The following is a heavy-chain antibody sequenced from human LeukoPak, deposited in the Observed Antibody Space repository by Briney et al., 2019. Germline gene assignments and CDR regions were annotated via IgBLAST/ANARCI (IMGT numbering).Heavy chain of an antibody. CDR3: ARDAVSSSSAWFDP. Sequence: PSETLSLTCTVSGGSISSSSYYWGWIRQPPGKGLEWIGSIYYSGSTYYNPSLKSRVTILVDTSKNQFSLKLSSVTAADTAVYYCARDAVSSSSAWFDPWGQGTLVTVSS. D-gene: IGHD6-6*01. CDR2: IYYSGST. J-gene: IGHJ5*02. CDR1: GGSISSSSYY. V-gene: IGHV4-39*07.